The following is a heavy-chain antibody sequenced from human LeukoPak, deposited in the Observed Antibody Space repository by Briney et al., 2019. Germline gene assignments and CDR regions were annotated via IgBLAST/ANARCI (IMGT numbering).Heavy chain of an antibody. CDR2: IYTSGST. J-gene: IGHJ4*02. CDR3: ARETVYGELIV. D-gene: IGHD2-8*01. V-gene: IGHV4-59*01. CDR1: GGSISGYY. Sequence: SETLSLTCTVSGGSISGYYWSWIRQPPEKRLEWIGYIYTSGSTNYNPSLRSRVSMSIDTAKNQFSLKLNSVTAADTAVHYCARETVYGELIVWGQGILVTVSS.